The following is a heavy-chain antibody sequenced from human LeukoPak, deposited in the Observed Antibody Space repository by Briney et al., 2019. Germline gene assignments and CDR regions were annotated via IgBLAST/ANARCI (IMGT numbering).Heavy chain of an antibody. CDR1: GSTFSNAW. Sequence: GGSLRLSCAASGSTFSNAWMSWVRQAPGKGLEWVGRIKSKTDGGTTDYAAPVKGRFTISRDDSKNTLYLQMNSLKTEDTAVYYCTAYDFWSAERAFDIWGQGTMVTVSS. CDR2: IKSKTDGGTT. D-gene: IGHD3-3*01. V-gene: IGHV3-15*01. CDR3: TAYDFWSAERAFDI. J-gene: IGHJ3*02.